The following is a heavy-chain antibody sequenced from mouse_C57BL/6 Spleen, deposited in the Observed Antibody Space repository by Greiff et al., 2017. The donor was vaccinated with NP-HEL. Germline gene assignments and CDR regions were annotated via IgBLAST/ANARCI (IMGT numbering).Heavy chain of an antibody. CDR1: GFTFSSYA. J-gene: IGHJ2*01. V-gene: IGHV5-4*01. CDR3: AREDYSGYFDY. D-gene: IGHD1-1*01. CDR2: ISDGGSYT. Sequence: EVQLVESGGGLVKPGGSLKLSCAASGFTFSSYAMSWVRQTPEKRLEWVATISDGGSYTYYPDNVKGRFTISRDNAKNNLYLQMSHLKSEDTAMYYCAREDYSGYFDYWGQGTTLTVSS.